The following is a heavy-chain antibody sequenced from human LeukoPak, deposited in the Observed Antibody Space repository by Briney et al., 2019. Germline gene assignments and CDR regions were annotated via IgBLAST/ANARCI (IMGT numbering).Heavy chain of an antibody. CDR3: ARVVSRQQQLVLPDY. CDR1: GYTFTSYA. J-gene: IGHJ4*02. V-gene: IGHV1-18*01. Sequence: ASVTVSCKAAGYTFTSYAISWVRQAPGQGLEWMGWISAYNGNTNYAQKLEGRVTMTTDTSTSTAYMELRSLRSDDSAVYYCARVVSRQQQLVLPDYWGQGTLVTVSA. D-gene: IGHD6-13*01. CDR2: ISAYNGNT.